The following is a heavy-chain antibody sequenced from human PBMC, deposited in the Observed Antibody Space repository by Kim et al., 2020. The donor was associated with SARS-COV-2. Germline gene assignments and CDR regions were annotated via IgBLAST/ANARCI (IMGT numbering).Heavy chain of an antibody. V-gene: IGHV3-30*04. CDR2: ISYDGSNK. CDR1: GFTFSSYA. CDR3: ARDGGAHSSSWYGYYYYGMDV. D-gene: IGHD6-13*01. Sequence: GGSLRLSCAASGFTFSSYAMHWVRQAPGKGLEWVAVISYDGSNKYYADSVKGRFTISRDNSKNTLYLQMNSLRAEDTAVYYCARDGGAHSSSWYGYYYYGMDVWGQGTTVTVSS. J-gene: IGHJ6*02.